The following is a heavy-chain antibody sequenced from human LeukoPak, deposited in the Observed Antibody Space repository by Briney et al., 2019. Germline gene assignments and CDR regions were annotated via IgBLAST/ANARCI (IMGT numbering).Heavy chain of an antibody. J-gene: IGHJ4*02. V-gene: IGHV3-23*01. CDR3: ASTLWFGESFDY. D-gene: IGHD3-10*01. Sequence: PGGSLRLSCVASGFTFTTYAMGWVRQVPGKGLEWVSSVSESGGSTYYADSVKGRFTISRDNAKNSLYLQMNSLRAEDTAVYYCASTLWFGESFDYWGQGTLVTVSS. CDR1: GFTFTTYA. CDR2: VSESGGST.